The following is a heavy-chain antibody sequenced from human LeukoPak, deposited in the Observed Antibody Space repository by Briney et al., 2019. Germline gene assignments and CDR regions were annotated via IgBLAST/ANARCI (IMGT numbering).Heavy chain of an antibody. Sequence: PGGSLRLSCAASGFTFSSYSMNWVRQAPGKGLEWVSSISSSSSYIYYADSVRGRFTISRDNAKNSLYLQMNSLRAEDTAVYYCARDSSVLRYFDWLSDAFDIWGQGTMVTVSS. CDR1: GFTFSSYS. V-gene: IGHV3-21*01. CDR3: ARDSSVLRYFDWLSDAFDI. J-gene: IGHJ3*02. CDR2: ISSSSSYI. D-gene: IGHD3-9*01.